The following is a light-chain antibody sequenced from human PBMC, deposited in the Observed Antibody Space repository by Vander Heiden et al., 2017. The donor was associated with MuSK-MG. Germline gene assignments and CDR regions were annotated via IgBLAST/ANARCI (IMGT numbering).Light chain of an antibody. CDR1: QSISTW. V-gene: IGKV1-5*03. CDR3: QNYDGFPWT. Sequence: DIQMTQSHSTLSASVGDRVTITCRASQSISTWLAWYQQKPVKAPKLLIYEASTLDSGVPSTFSGSGSGAEFTLTISSLQPDDFATYYCQNYDGFPWTFGQGTKVEIK. J-gene: IGKJ1*01. CDR2: EAS.